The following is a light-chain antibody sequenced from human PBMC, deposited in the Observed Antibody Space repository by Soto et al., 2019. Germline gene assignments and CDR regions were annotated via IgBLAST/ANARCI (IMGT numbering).Light chain of an antibody. CDR3: MQALQTRT. CDR1: QSLLHSNGYNY. V-gene: IGKV2-28*01. J-gene: IGKJ1*01. Sequence: DIVMTQSPLSLPVTPGAPASISCRSSQSLLHSNGYNYLDWYLQKPGQSPQLLIYLGSNRSSGVPDRFSGSGSGTDLTLKISRVEAEDVGVYYCMQALQTRTFGQGTKVEIK. CDR2: LGS.